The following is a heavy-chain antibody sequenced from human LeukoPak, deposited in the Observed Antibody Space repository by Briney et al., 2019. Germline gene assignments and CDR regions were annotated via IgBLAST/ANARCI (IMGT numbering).Heavy chain of an antibody. Sequence: ASVKVSCKASGGTFSSYAISWVRQAPGQGLEWMGGIIPIFGTANYAQKFQGRVTITADESTSTAYMELSSLRSEDTAVYYCARAGDDGGAMSWFDPWAREPWSPSPQ. V-gene: IGHV1-69*13. CDR1: GGTFSSYA. J-gene: IGHJ5*02. D-gene: IGHD3-16*01. CDR2: IIPIFGTA. CDR3: ARAGDDGGAMSWFDP.